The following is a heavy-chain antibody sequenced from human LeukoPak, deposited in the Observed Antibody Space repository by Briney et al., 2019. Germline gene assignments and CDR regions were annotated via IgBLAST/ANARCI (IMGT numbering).Heavy chain of an antibody. J-gene: IGHJ4*02. Sequence: GGSLRLSCAASGFTFKDYSMNWVRQAPGKGLEFVSYISSSHIYYADSVKGRFTISRDNAKNSLYLEMNSLRAEDTAVYYCARDHDWGXDYWGQXILVXVSS. CDR3: ARDHDWGXDY. V-gene: IGHV3-48*01. CDR2: ISSSHI. D-gene: IGHD2-21*01. CDR1: GFTFKDYS.